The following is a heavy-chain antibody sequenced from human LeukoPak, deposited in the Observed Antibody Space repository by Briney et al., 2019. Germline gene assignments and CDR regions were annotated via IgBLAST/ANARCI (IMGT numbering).Heavy chain of an antibody. J-gene: IGHJ5*02. V-gene: IGHV3-23*01. D-gene: IGHD5-18*01. Sequence: GGSLRLSCAASGFTFSDFAMIWVRQPPGKGLEWVSSTFQGGGEIHYADSVRGRFTISRDNSRNTLFLLMNSLRGEDTAIYYCATYRQVKLPFEAWGQGTLVTVSS. CDR2: TFQGGGEI. CDR1: GFTFSDFA. CDR3: ATYRQVKLPFEA.